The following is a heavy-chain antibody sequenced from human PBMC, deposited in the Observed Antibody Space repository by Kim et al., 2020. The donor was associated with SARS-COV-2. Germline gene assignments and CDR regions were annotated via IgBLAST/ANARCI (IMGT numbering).Heavy chain of an antibody. J-gene: IGHJ6*01. D-gene: IGHD3-22*01. CDR2: VSGSGGDT. Sequence: GGSLRLSCTASGFTFDEYAMHWVRLAPGKGLEWLSLVSGSGGDTYYADSVKGRFTISRDNNKNSLYLQMHSLTTDDSALYYCAKDTADYYDSSGHYY. CDR1: GFTFDEYA. CDR3: AKDTADYYDSSGHYY. V-gene: IGHV3-43*02.